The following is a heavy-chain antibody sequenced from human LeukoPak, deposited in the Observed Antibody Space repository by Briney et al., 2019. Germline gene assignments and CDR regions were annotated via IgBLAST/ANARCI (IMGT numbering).Heavy chain of an antibody. CDR2: IYYSGST. D-gene: IGHD3-10*02. Sequence: SETLSLTCTVSGGSISSYYWSWIRQLPGKVLEWIGYIYYSGSTNYNPSLKSRVTISVDTSKNQFSLKLTSVTAADTAVYYCARGKRRDSLKNVLHIWGQGTMVIVSS. V-gene: IGHV4-59*12. J-gene: IGHJ3*02. CDR1: GGSISSYY. CDR3: ARGKRRDSLKNVLHI.